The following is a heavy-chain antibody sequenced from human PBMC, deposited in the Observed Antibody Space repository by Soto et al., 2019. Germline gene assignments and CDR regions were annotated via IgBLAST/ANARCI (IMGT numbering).Heavy chain of an antibody. CDR2: INPQRDGT. J-gene: IGHJ6*03. CDR3: ARGESTDCSTGVCPFNYNYHLDG. CDR1: GYTFTDYL. Sequence: SVKVSCKASGYTFTDYLIYWGRQAPGQGLEWMGRINPQRDGTALAQSFQGRVTMAKDTSISTVYMAVTRLRSDDTAVYYCARGESTDCSTGVCPFNYNYHLDGWGQVTPVTVSS. V-gene: IGHV1-2*02. D-gene: IGHD6-6*01.